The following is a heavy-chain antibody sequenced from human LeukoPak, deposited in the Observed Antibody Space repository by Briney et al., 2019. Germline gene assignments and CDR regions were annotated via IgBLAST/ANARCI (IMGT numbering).Heavy chain of an antibody. D-gene: IGHD2-15*01. J-gene: IGHJ3*02. V-gene: IGHV1-69*05. CDR2: IIPIFGTA. CDR3: ARMGYCSGGSCYSDDAFDI. Sequence: SVKVSCKASGGTFSSYAISWVRQAPGQGLEWMGRIIPIFGTANYAQKFQGRVTITTDESTSTAYMELSSLRSEDTAVYYCARMGYCSGGSCYSDDAFDIWGQGTMVTVSS. CDR1: GGTFSSYA.